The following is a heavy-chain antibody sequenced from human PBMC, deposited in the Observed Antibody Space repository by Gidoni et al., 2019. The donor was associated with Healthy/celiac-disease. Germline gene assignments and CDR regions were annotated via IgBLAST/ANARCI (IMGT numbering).Heavy chain of an antibody. CDR2: IYWNDDK. V-gene: IGHV2-5*01. CDR1: GFSLSTSGRG. CDR3: AHRPQKIRFLEWLLFDY. D-gene: IGHD3-3*01. J-gene: IGHJ4*02. Sequence: QITLKESGPTLVKPTQTLTLTCTFSGFSLSTSGRGVGWIRQPSGKALEWLALIYWNDDKRYSPSLKSRLTITKDTSKNQVVLTMTNMDPVDTATYYCAHRPQKIRFLEWLLFDYWGQGTLVTVSS.